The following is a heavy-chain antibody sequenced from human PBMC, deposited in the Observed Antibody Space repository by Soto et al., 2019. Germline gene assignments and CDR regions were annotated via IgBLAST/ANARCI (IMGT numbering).Heavy chain of an antibody. CDR3: AKDPGLRAIVVVITPYFDY. V-gene: IGHV3-23*01. D-gene: IGHD3-22*01. J-gene: IGHJ4*02. Sequence: PGGSLRLSCAASGFTFSSYAMSWVRQAPGKGLEWVSAISGSGGSTYYADSVKGRFTISRDNSKNTLYLQMNSLRAEDTAVYYCAKDPGLRAIVVVITPYFDYWGQGTLVTVSS. CDR1: GFTFSSYA. CDR2: ISGSGGST.